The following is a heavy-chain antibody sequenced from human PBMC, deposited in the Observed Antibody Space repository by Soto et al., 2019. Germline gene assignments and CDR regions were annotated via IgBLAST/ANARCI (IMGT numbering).Heavy chain of an antibody. Sequence: XGTLSLTCTVSGGCISSYYWSWIRQPAGKGLEWIGRIYTSGSTNYNPSLKSRVTMSVDTSKNQFPLKLSSVTAADTAVYYCARVRIAARTGAYGMDVWGQGTTVTVSS. CDR1: GGCISSYY. CDR2: IYTSGST. J-gene: IGHJ6*02. V-gene: IGHV4-4*07. CDR3: ARVRIAARTGAYGMDV. D-gene: IGHD6-6*01.